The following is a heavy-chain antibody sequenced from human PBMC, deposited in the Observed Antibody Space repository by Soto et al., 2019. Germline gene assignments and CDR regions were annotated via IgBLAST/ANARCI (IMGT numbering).Heavy chain of an antibody. CDR3: ATRGDYFDF. J-gene: IGHJ4*02. CDR2: IYPGDSDT. Sequence: VETLKISCNVSGIRFTNYWIGWVRQMAGKGLEWMGIIYPGDSDTRYSPSFQGQVTISVDKSISTAYLQWSSLKASDSAMYYCATRGDYFDFWGQGTLVTVSS. CDR1: GIRFTNYW. V-gene: IGHV5-51*01.